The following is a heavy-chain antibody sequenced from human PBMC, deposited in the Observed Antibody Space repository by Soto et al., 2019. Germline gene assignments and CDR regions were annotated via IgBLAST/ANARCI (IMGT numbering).Heavy chain of an antibody. J-gene: IGHJ5*02. CDR2: ISSSGSTI. V-gene: IGHV3-48*03. CDR3: VSPHSESSNAFDL. CDR1: GFTFSSYE. D-gene: IGHD3-10*01. Sequence: GGSLRLSCAASGFTFSSYEMNWVRQAPGKGLEWVSYISSSGSTIYYADSVKGRFTISRDNSKTAVYLEMNDLRLDDTATYYCVSPHSESSNAFDLWGQGTLVTVSS.